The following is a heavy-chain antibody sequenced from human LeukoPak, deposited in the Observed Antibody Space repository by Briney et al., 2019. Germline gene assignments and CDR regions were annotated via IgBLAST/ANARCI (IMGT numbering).Heavy chain of an antibody. CDR3: AKDPDYYDRSGLDY. Sequence: GGSLRLSCAASGFTFSSYAMSWVRQAPGKGLEWVSAISGSGGSTYYADSVKGRFTIARDNSKNTLYLQMNSLRPEDTSVYYCAKDPDYYDRSGLDYWGQGTLVTVSS. D-gene: IGHD3-22*01. CDR2: ISGSGGST. CDR1: GFTFSSYA. J-gene: IGHJ4*02. V-gene: IGHV3-23*01.